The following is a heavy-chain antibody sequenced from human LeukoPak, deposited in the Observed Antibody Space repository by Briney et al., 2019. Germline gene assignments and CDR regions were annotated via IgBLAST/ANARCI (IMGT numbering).Heavy chain of an antibody. CDR3: AGRTAYYYGSGSYSFDY. V-gene: IGHV1-69*04. D-gene: IGHD3-10*01. J-gene: IGHJ4*02. CDR2: IIPILGIA. Sequence: SVKVSCKASGGTFSSYAISWVRQAPGQGLEWMGRIIPILGIANYAQKFQGRVTITADKSTSTAYMELSSLRSEDTAVYYCAGRTAYYYGSGSYSFDYWGQGTLVTVSS. CDR1: GGTFSSYA.